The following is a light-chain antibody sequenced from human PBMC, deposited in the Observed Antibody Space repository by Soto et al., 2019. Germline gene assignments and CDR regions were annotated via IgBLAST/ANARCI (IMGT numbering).Light chain of an antibody. CDR1: SSDVGSYNR. J-gene: IGLJ1*01. Sequence: QSALTQPPSVSGSPGQSVTISCTGTSSDVGSYNRLSWYQQPPGTAPKLIMYEVNTRPSGVPDRFSGSKSGSTASLTISGLQAEDEADYYCRLSIRGSTYVFGTGTKLTVL. CDR3: RLSIRGSTYV. V-gene: IGLV2-18*01. CDR2: EVN.